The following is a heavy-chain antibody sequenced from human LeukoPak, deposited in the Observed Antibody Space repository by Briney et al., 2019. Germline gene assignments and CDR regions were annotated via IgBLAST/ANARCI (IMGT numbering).Heavy chain of an antibody. CDR2: ISGSGGST. V-gene: IGHV3-23*01. D-gene: IGHD4-17*01. J-gene: IGHJ4*02. CDR1: GFTFSSYA. Sequence: GGSLRLSCAASGFTFSSYAMSWVRQAPGKGLEWVSAISGSGGSTYYADSVKGRFTISRDNSKNTLYLQMNSLRAEDTAVYYCAKDQNHYGDYERAFDYWGQGTLVTVSS. CDR3: AKDQNHYGDYERAFDY.